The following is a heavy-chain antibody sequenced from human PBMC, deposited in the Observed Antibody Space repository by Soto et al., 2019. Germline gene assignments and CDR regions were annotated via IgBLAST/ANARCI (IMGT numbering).Heavy chain of an antibody. CDR2: IYSGGST. D-gene: IGHD6-19*01. CDR1: GFTFSSNY. J-gene: IGHJ4*02. Sequence: GGSLRLSCAASGFTFSSNYMSWVRQAPGKGLEWVSVIYSGGSTYYADSVKGRFTISRDNSKNTLYLQMNSLRAEDTAVYYCARETREYSSGWYSLDYWGQGTLVTVSS. CDR3: ARETREYSSGWYSLDY. V-gene: IGHV3-66*01.